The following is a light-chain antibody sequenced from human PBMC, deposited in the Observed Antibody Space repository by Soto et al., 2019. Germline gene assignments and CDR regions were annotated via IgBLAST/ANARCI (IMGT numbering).Light chain of an antibody. Sequence: QSALTQPASVSGSPGQSITISCTGTSSDVGGYNYVSWYQQHPGKAPNLMIYDVSNRPSGVSNRFSGSKSVNTASLTISGLQAEDEADYYCSSYTSSSTLVFGGGTKLTVL. V-gene: IGLV2-14*01. J-gene: IGLJ2*01. CDR3: SSYTSSSTLV. CDR2: DVS. CDR1: SSDVGGYNY.